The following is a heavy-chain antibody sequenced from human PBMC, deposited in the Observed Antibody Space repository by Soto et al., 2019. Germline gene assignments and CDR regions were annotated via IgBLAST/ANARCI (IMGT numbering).Heavy chain of an antibody. V-gene: IGHV3-23*01. D-gene: IGHD1-26*01. Sequence: EVQLLESGGGLVQPGGSLRLSCAASGFTFSSYVMRWVRQAPGKGLEWVPAISGSGGSTYYADSVKGRFTISRDNSKNTLYLQMNSLRAEDTAVYYCARRGSGSYYDYWGQGTLVTVSS. CDR2: ISGSGGST. CDR3: ARRGSGSYYDY. CDR1: GFTFSSYV. J-gene: IGHJ4*02.